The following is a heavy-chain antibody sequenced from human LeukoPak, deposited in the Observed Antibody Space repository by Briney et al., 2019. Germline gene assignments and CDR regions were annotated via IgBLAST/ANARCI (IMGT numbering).Heavy chain of an antibody. V-gene: IGHV3-7*01. CDR2: IKQDGSEK. CDR1: GFTFSSYE. Sequence: PGGSLRLSCAASGFTFSSYEMNWVRQAPGKGLEWVANIKQDGSEKYYVDSVKGRFTISRDNAKNSLYLQMNSLRAEDTAVYYCASMRDDYWGQGTLVTVSS. CDR3: ASMRDDY. J-gene: IGHJ4*02.